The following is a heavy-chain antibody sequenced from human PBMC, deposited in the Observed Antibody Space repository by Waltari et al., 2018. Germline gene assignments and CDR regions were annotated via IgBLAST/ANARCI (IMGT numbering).Heavy chain of an antibody. Sequence: QVQLQESGPGLVKPSETLSLNCTVSGGSISSYSWSWIRQPAGKGLEWIGRIYTSGSTNYNPSLKSRVTMSVDTSKNQFSLKLSSVTAADTAVYYCARSKITIFGVGTHFDYWGQGTLVTVSS. CDR3: ARSKITIFGVGTHFDY. CDR2: IYTSGST. D-gene: IGHD3-3*01. CDR1: GGSISSYS. J-gene: IGHJ4*02. V-gene: IGHV4-4*07.